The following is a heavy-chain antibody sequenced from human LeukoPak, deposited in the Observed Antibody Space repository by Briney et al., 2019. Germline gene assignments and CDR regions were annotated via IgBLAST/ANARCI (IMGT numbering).Heavy chain of an antibody. V-gene: IGHV4-4*07. Sequence: SETLSLTCTVSGGSISSYYWSWIRQPAGKGLEWIGRVYTSGSTNYNPSLKSRVTMSVDTSKNQFSLKLSSVTAADTAVYYCARAPQGVAAANYFDYWGQGTLVTVSS. CDR2: VYTSGST. J-gene: IGHJ4*02. D-gene: IGHD2-15*01. CDR3: ARAPQGVAAANYFDY. CDR1: GGSISSYY.